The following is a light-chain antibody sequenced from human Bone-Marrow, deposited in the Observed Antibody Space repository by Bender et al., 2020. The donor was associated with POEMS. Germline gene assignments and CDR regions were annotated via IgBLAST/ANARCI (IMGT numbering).Light chain of an antibody. CDR2: DVT. V-gene: IGLV2-14*03. Sequence: QSALTQPASVSGSPGQSITISCTGTSRDVGGYNYVSWYQQHPGKAPKLMMSDVTNRPSGVSDRFSGSKSGNTASLTISGLQAEDEADYYCSSYAGTSSWVFGGGTKLTVL. CDR1: SRDVGGYNY. CDR3: SSYAGTSSWV. J-gene: IGLJ3*02.